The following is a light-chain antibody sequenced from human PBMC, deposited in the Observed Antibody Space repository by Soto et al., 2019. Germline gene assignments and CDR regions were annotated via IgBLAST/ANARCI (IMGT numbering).Light chain of an antibody. V-gene: IGKV3-11*01. J-gene: IGKJ5*01. CDR3: QQYTGPPAT. CDR2: DAS. CDR1: QSVSSY. Sequence: EIVMTQSPATLSVSPGERATLSCRASQSVSSYLAWYQQKPGQAPRLLIYDASSRATGIPARFSGSGSGTDFTLTITRLEPEDSAVYFCQQYTGPPATFGQGTRLEIK.